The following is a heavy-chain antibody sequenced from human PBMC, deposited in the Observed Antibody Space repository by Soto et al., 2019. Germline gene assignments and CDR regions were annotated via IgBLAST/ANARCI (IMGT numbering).Heavy chain of an antibody. Sequence: QVQLVESGGGVVQPGGSLRLSFADSGFTFSRYGMHWVRQAPDKGLEWVAHMTNEGNKENYMDSVKGRFTISRYNSKNTLYLQMNSLRSADTAVYYWAKYLYYHDTSGYYIFEYWGQGTLVTVSS. CDR2: MTNEGNKE. CDR3: AKYLYYHDTSGYYIFEY. CDR1: GFTFSRYG. V-gene: IGHV3-30*18. J-gene: IGHJ4*02. D-gene: IGHD3-22*01.